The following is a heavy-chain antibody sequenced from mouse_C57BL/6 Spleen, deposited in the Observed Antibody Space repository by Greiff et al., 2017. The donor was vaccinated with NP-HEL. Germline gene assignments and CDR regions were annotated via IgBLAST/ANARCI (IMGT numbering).Heavy chain of an antibody. Sequence: QVQLQQSGAELLKPGASVKLSCKAPGYTFTGYWIEWVKQRPGHGLEWIGEILPGSGSTNSKEKFKGKATFTADTSSNTAYMQRSSLTTEDSAIYYWARTGDNWYFDYWGQGTTLTVSS. D-gene: IGHD4-1*01. CDR2: ILPGSGST. CDR3: ARTGDNWYFDY. J-gene: IGHJ2*01. CDR1: GYTFTGYW. V-gene: IGHV1-9*01.